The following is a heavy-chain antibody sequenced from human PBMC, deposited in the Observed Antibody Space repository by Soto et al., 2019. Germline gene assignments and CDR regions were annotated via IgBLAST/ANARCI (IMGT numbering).Heavy chain of an antibody. D-gene: IGHD6-13*01. J-gene: IGHJ6*02. CDR1: GYSFTTYW. CDR3: ARTAAAGKYYYGVDV. V-gene: IGHV5-51*01. Sequence: GESLKISCKGSGYSFTTYWIVWVRQMPGKGLEWMGIIYPGDSDTGYSPSFQGQVTISADKSITTAYLQWSSLKASDTAMYYCARTAAAGKYYYGVDVWGQGTTVTVSS. CDR2: IYPGDSDT.